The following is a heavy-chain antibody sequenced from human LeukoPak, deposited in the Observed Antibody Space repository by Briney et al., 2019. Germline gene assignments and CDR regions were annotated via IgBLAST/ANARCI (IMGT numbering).Heavy chain of an antibody. D-gene: IGHD6-6*01. Sequence: ASVKVSCKASGYTFTTYSMHWVRQAPGQGLEWMGWISAYNGNTNYAQKLQGRVTMTTDTSTSTAYMELRSLRSDDTAVYYCARGRIAALTDYWGQGTLVTVSS. CDR3: ARGRIAALTDY. V-gene: IGHV1-18*04. J-gene: IGHJ4*02. CDR1: GYTFTTYS. CDR2: ISAYNGNT.